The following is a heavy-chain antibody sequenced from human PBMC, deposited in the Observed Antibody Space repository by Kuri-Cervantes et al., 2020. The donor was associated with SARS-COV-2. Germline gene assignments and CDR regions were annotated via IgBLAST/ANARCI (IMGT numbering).Heavy chain of an antibody. CDR3: AKPHYSKAYYYYGMDV. CDR2: INSDGSST. Sequence: GGSLRLSCAASGFTFSSYWMHWVRQAPGKGLVRVSRINSDGSSTSYADSVKGRFTISRDNAKNSLYLQMNSLRAEDTAVYYCAKPHYSKAYYYYGMDVWGQGTTVTVSS. V-gene: IGHV3-74*01. CDR1: GFTFSSYW. D-gene: IGHD4-11*01. J-gene: IGHJ6*02.